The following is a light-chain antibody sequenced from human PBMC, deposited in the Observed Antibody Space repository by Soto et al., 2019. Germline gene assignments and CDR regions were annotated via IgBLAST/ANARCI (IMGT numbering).Light chain of an antibody. Sequence: QSALTQPASVSGSPGQSITISCTGTSSDVGGYNSVSWYQHHPGKAPKLMIYNVSNRSSGVSNRFSGSKSGNTASLTISGLQAEDEADYYCSSYTSSSTYVFGTGTKVTVL. CDR1: SSDVGGYNS. J-gene: IGLJ1*01. V-gene: IGLV2-14*03. CDR3: SSYTSSSTYV. CDR2: NVS.